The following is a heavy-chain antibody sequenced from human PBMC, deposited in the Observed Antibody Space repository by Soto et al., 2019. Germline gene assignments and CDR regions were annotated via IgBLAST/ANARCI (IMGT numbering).Heavy chain of an antibody. V-gene: IGHV3-15*07. D-gene: IGHD2-15*01. CDR2: IKGKNDGGTT. Sequence: GGSLRLSCSAPDFTLTDVLVNWVRQTPGKGLEWVGRIKGKNDGGTTDFPAPVRGRFAISRDDSQNTLFLQMSGLSVEDTAVYYCAIYTPGTRSFDPWGQGTQVTVSS. CDR1: DFTLTDVL. J-gene: IGHJ5*02. CDR3: AIYTPGTRSFDP.